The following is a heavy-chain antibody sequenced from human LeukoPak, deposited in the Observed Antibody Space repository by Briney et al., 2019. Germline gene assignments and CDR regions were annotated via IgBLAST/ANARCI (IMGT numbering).Heavy chain of an antibody. V-gene: IGHV3-23*01. CDR3: AKDPLGSYDSGNYGDS. CDR1: GFTFYNYA. CDR2: TSASGSRT. J-gene: IGHJ5*01. D-gene: IGHD3-10*01. Sequence: PGGSLRLSCAASGFTFYNYAMSWVRQAPGKGLEWVSATSASGSRTYYADSVKGRFTISRDNSKNTLYLQMNSLRDEDTAVYYCAKDPLGSYDSGNYGDSWGQGTLVTVSS.